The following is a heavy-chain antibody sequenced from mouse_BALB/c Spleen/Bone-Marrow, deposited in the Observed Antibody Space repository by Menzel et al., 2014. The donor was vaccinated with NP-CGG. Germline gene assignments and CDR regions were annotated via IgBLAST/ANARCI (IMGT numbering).Heavy chain of an antibody. V-gene: IGHV1-69*02. D-gene: IGHD2-3*01. CDR3: TRTYEYFDY. CDR2: IYPSDNYT. J-gene: IGHJ2*01. Sequence: VQLVESGAELVRPGASVKLSRKTSGYTFTSYWINWVKQRPGQGLEWIGNIYPSDNYTNYNQKFKDKATLTVDISSTTAYMQLSSPTSEDSAVYYCTRTYEYFDYWGQGTTLTVSS. CDR1: GYTFTSYW.